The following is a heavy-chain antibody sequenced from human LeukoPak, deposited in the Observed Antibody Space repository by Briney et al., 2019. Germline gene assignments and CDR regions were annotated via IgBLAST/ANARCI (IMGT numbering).Heavy chain of an antibody. D-gene: IGHD2-15*01. Sequence: GGSLRLSCAGSGFTFSSYSMKWLRQAPGKGLEGVSSISSSSMYIYYADSVKGRFTISRDNAKKSLYLQMNSLRAEDTAVYYCARDCSGGSCYPRQFYFDYWGQGTLVTVSS. CDR3: ARDCSGGSCYPRQFYFDY. J-gene: IGHJ4*02. V-gene: IGHV3-21*01. CDR2: ISSSSMYI. CDR1: GFTFSSYS.